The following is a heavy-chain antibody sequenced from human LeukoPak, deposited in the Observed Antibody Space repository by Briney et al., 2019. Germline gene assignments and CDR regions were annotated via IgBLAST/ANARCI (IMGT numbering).Heavy chain of an antibody. V-gene: IGHV1-2*02. J-gene: IGHJ3*02. CDR3: ARGRRSSSWYEDDI. CDR2: INPNNGGT. D-gene: IGHD6-13*01. Sequence: ASVRVSCKASGYTFTAYYMRWVRQAPGQGLEWMGWINPNNGGTIYAQKFQGRVTVTRDKSISTAYMDLSSLRSDDTAVYYCARGRRSSSWYEDDIWGQGTMVTVSS. CDR1: GYTFTAYY.